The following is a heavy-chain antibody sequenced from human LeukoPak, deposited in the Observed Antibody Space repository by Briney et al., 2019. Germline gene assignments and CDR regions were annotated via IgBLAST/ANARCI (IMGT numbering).Heavy chain of an antibody. J-gene: IGHJ6*02. CDR1: GFSFKDFG. D-gene: IGHD1-26*01. Sequence: GGSLRLSCAATGFSFKDFGMHWVRQAPGKGLEWVSCINWEGGGTEYADSVKGRFTISSDNAKNSLYLQMTSLRPEDTALYYCAKHLRATNTYIFFGLDVWGQGTTVTVSS. CDR3: AKHLRATNTYIFFGLDV. V-gene: IGHV3-9*01. CDR2: INWEGGGT.